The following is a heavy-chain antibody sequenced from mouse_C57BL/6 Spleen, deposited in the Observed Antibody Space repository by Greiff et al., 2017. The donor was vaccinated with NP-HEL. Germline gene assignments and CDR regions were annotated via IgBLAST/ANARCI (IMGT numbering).Heavy chain of an antibody. CDR3: ARQGYGSSYDWYFDV. CDR2: ISNLAYSI. Sequence: DVQLQESGGGLVQPGGSLKLSCAASGFTFSDYGMAWVRQAPRKGPEWVAFISNLAYSIYYADTVTGRFTISRENAKNTLYLEMSSLRSEDTAMYYCARQGYGSSYDWYFDVWGTGTTVTVSS. D-gene: IGHD1-1*01. CDR1: GFTFSDYG. J-gene: IGHJ1*03. V-gene: IGHV5-15*01.